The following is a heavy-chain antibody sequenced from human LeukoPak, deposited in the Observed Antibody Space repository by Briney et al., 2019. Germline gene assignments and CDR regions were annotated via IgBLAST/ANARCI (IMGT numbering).Heavy chain of an antibody. CDR3: AKAGPFTRGIYGVYYYYYMDV. CDR2: ISWDGGST. J-gene: IGHJ6*03. Sequence: GGSLRLSCAASGFTFDDYAMHWVRQARGKGLEWVSLISWDGGSTYYADSVKGRFTISRDNSKNSLYLQMNSLTAEDTALYYCAKAGPFTRGIYGVYYYYYMDVWGKGTTVTVSS. V-gene: IGHV3-43D*03. CDR1: GFTFDDYA. D-gene: IGHD4-17*01.